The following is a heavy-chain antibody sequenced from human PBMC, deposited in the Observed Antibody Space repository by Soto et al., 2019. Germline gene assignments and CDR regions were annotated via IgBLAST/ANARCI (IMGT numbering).Heavy chain of an antibody. CDR2: INPNSGGT. V-gene: IGHV1-2*02. CDR3: AREVSDYDFWSGRLGNYYYYYGMDV. CDR1: GHTFTGYY. Sequence: GASVKVSCKASGHTFTGYYMHWVRQAPGQGLEWMGWINPNSGGTNYAQKFQGRVTMTRDTSISTAYMELSRLRSDDTAVYYCAREVSDYDFWSGRLGNYYYYYGMDVWGQGTTVTVSS. J-gene: IGHJ6*02. D-gene: IGHD3-3*01.